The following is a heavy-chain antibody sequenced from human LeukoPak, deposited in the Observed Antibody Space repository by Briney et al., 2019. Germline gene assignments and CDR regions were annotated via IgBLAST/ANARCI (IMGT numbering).Heavy chain of an antibody. CDR1: GFTFITFSSYA. D-gene: IGHD2-21*01. Sequence: GGSLRLSCAASGFTFITFSSYAMRWVRQAPGKGLEWISYVDTSTTIYYADSVKGRFTISRDNAKNSLYLQMNSLRDDDTALYYCARDHMYAFDIWGQGTMVTVSS. V-gene: IGHV3-48*02. J-gene: IGHJ3*02. CDR3: ARDHMYAFDI. CDR2: VDTSTTI.